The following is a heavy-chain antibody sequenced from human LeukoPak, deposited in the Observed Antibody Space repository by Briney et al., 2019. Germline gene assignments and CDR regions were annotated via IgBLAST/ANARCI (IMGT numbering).Heavy chain of an antibody. CDR1: GFTFRSYD. CDR3: AREENDSSGQRQYYFDY. J-gene: IGHJ4*02. Sequence: PGRSLRLSCAASGFTFRSYDMHWVRQAPGKGLEWVAVISYDGSNEYYADSVKGRFTISRDNSKDTLYLQMNSLRVEDTAVYYCAREENDSSGQRQYYFDYWGQGTLVTVSS. CDR2: ISYDGSNE. D-gene: IGHD3-22*01. V-gene: IGHV3-30*19.